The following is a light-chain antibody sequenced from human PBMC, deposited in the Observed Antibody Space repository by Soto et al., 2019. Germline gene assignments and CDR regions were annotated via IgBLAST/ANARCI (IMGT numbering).Light chain of an antibody. CDR3: NSHGSRRV. J-gene: IGLJ2*01. Sequence: QSALTQPASVSGSPGQSITISCTGTSSDVGAYNYVSWYQQRPGKAPKLIIHEVSNRASGVSNRFSASKSGNTATLTISGPQAEDEADYYCNSHGSRRVFGGGTQLTVL. CDR2: EVS. CDR1: SSDVGAYNY. V-gene: IGLV2-14*01.